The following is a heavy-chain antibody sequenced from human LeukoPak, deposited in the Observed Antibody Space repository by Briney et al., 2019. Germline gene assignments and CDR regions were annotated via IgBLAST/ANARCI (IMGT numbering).Heavy chain of an antibody. D-gene: IGHD3-9*01. V-gene: IGHV3-21*04. Sequence: GGSLRLSCAASGFTFSSYAMNWVRQAPGKGLEWVSSISSSSTYIYYPDSVKGRFTISRDNAKSSLYPQMNSLRAEDTAVYYCANLILRYNKDTDYWGQGTLVTVSS. CDR2: ISSSSTYI. J-gene: IGHJ4*02. CDR1: GFTFSSYA. CDR3: ANLILRYNKDTDY.